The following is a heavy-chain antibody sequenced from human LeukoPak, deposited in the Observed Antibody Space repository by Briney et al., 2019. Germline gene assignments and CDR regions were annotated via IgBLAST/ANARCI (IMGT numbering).Heavy chain of an antibody. D-gene: IGHD1-14*01. CDR3: AREVFKYGRFYFDY. CDR1: GDSVSSNTGA. CDR2: TYYRSKWNN. V-gene: IGHV6-1*01. Sequence: SQTLSLTCAISGDSVSSNTGAWNWIRQSPSRGLEWLGKTYYRSKWNNDYAVSVKDRITINPDTSKDQFSLQLNSVTPEDTAVYYCAREVFKYGRFYFDYWGQGTPVTVSS. J-gene: IGHJ4*02.